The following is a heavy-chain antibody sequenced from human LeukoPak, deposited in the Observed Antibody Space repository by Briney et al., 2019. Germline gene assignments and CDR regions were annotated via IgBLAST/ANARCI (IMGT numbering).Heavy chain of an antibody. J-gene: IGHJ3*02. CDR2: ISSSSSYI. V-gene: IGHV3-21*01. CDR1: GFTFSSYA. CDR3: ARDRGKTIAFDI. Sequence: GGSLRLSCAASGFTFSSYAMHWVRQAPGKGLEWVSSISSSSSYIYYADSVKGRFTISRDNAKNSLYLQMNSLRAEDTAVYYCARDRGKTIAFDIWGQGTMVTVSS.